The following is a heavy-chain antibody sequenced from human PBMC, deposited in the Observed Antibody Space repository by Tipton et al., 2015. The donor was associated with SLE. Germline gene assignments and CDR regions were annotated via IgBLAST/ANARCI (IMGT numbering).Heavy chain of an antibody. Sequence: TLSLTCAVSGYSISSGYYWGWIRQPPGKGLEWIGYIYFTGSTIYNPSLKSRVTISVDMSKNQFSLKLTSVTAADTAVYYCARGGGSPSYWGQGTLVTVSS. CDR3: ARGGGSPSY. D-gene: IGHD2-15*01. CDR1: GYSISSGYY. V-gene: IGHV4-61*01. CDR2: IYFTGST. J-gene: IGHJ4*02.